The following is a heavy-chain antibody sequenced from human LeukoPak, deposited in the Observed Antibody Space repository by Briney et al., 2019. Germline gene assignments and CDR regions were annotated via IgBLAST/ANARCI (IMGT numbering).Heavy chain of an antibody. D-gene: IGHD6-13*01. CDR2: IYHSGST. Sequence: SETLSLTCAVSGYSISSGYYWGWIRQPPGKGLEWIGSIYHSGSTYYNPSLKSRVTISVDTSKNQFSLKLSSVTAADTAVYYCARDQGSWDTSFDYWGQGTLVTVSS. CDR1: GYSISSGYY. J-gene: IGHJ4*02. V-gene: IGHV4-38-2*02. CDR3: ARDQGSWDTSFDY.